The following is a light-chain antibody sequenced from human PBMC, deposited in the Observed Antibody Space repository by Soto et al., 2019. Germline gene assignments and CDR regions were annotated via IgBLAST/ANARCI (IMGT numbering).Light chain of an antibody. CDR3: QQYGDSPFT. CDR2: GVS. CDR1: QSVSYNC. V-gene: IGKV3-20*01. J-gene: IGKJ3*01. Sequence: EIVLTQSPCTLSFSPGERATLTCRASQSVSYNCLAWYQQKPGQAPRLLIYGVSSRATGIPDRFSGSGSGTDFTLTISRLEPEDFAVYYCQQYGDSPFTFGHGTKVDLK.